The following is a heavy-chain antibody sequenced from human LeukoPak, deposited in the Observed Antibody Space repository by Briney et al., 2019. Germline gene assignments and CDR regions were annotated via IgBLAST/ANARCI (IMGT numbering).Heavy chain of an antibody. Sequence: ASVKVSCKASGYTFTGYGISWVRQAPGQGLEWMGWISAYNGNTNYAQKLQGRVTMTTDTSTSTAYIELRSLRSDDTAVYYCAREYSGYDWGHFDYWGQGTLVTVSS. V-gene: IGHV1-18*01. CDR1: GYTFTGYG. CDR3: AREYSGYDWGHFDY. J-gene: IGHJ4*02. D-gene: IGHD5-12*01. CDR2: ISAYNGNT.